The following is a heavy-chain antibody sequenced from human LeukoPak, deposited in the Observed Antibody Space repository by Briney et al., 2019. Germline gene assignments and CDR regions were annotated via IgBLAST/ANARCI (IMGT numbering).Heavy chain of an antibody. V-gene: IGHV3-23*01. CDR3: ARHITMVRGVIKRPDWFFDL. D-gene: IGHD3-10*01. CDR2: MSWSYDIT. CDR1: GFTFSSYA. J-gene: IGHJ2*01. Sequence: GGSLRLSCAASGFTFSSYAMSGVRRAPGRALEWVSGMSWSYDITYNASAVKSRYSIYRDNSKNTLSPQMNSLRAKDTAVYYCARHITMVRGVIKRPDWFFDLWGRGTLVTVSS.